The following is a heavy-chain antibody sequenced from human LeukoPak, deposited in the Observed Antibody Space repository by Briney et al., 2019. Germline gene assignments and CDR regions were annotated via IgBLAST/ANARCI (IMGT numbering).Heavy chain of an antibody. CDR1: GGTFSSYA. V-gene: IGHV1-69*04. Sequence: SVKVSCKASGGTFSSYAISWVRQAPGQGLERMGRIIPILGIANYAQKFQGRVTITADKSTSTAYMELSSLRSEDTAVYYCARVVPAAIFDYWGQGTLVTVSS. CDR2: IIPILGIA. J-gene: IGHJ4*02. D-gene: IGHD2-2*02. CDR3: ARVVPAAIFDY.